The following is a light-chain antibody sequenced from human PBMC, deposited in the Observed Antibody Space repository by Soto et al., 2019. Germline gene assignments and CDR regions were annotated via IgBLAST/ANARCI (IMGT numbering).Light chain of an antibody. Sequence: DIPMTQSPSSLSASVGDRVTITCQASQTISNYLNWYQQKPGTAPKLLTFAASRLQSGVPSRFIGSGSGTAFTLTISSLKPEDFATYYCQQSYSTPYTFGQGTKLEIK. J-gene: IGKJ2*01. CDR3: QQSYSTPYT. CDR2: AAS. V-gene: IGKV1-39*01. CDR1: QTISNY.